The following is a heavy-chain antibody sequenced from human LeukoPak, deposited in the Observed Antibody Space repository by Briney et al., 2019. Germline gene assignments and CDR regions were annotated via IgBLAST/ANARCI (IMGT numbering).Heavy chain of an antibody. J-gene: IGHJ6*03. V-gene: IGHV3-7*01. CDR3: ARCEGFYDSFSGNPTYDFYMDV. CDR2: IKEDGSET. Sequence: PGGSLRLSCAASGFTFSTYWMCWVRQAPGKGLEWVANIKEDGSETNYVESVKGRFFISRGNAKNSQHLQMNSLRVEDTAVYYCARCEGFYDSFSGNPTYDFYMDVWGKGTTVTVSS. D-gene: IGHD2-21*02. CDR1: GFTFSTYW.